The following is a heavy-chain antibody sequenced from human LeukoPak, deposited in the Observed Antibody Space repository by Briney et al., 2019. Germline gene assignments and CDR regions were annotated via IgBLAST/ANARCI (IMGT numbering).Heavy chain of an antibody. CDR1: GFTFSNYW. Sequence: GGALRLSCAAPGFTFSNYWMHWVRQAPGKGLVWVSRINSDGINTSYADSVKGRFTISRDNAKNTLNLQMSSLRAEDTAVYYCARDLGQYYDTSDNWFDPWGQGTLVTVSS. CDR2: INSDGINT. D-gene: IGHD3-22*01. V-gene: IGHV3-74*01. J-gene: IGHJ5*02. CDR3: ARDLGQYYDTSDNWFDP.